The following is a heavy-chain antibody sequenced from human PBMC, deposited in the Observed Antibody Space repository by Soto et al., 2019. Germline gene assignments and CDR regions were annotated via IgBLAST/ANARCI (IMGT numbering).Heavy chain of an antibody. Sequence: GGSLRLSCAASGFTVSSNYMSWVRQAPGKGLEWVSVIYSGGSTYYADSVKGRFTISRHNSKNTLYLQMNSLRAEDTAVYYCEIFEDILAYRAFDISCQGTMVSVS. D-gene: IGHD5-12*01. CDR3: EIFEDILAYRAFDI. V-gene: IGHV3-53*04. J-gene: IGHJ3*02. CDR2: IYSGGST. CDR1: GFTVSSNY.